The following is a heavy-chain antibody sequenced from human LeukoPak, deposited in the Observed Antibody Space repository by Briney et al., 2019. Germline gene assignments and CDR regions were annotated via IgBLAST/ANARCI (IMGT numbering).Heavy chain of an antibody. CDR1: GGSISSYY. Sequence: PSETLSLSCTVSGGSISSYYWSWVRQPPGKGLEWVWYIYYSGSTNYNPSLKSRVTISVDTSKNQFSLKLSSVTAAAAAVYYCASCTAAAGTFDYYYMDVWGKGTTVTVSS. CDR2: IYYSGST. D-gene: IGHD6-13*01. J-gene: IGHJ6*03. V-gene: IGHV4-59*01. CDR3: ASCTAAAGTFDYYYMDV.